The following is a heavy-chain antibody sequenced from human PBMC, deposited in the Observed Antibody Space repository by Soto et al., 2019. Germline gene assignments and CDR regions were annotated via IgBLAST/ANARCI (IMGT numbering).Heavy chain of an antibody. Sequence: LVESGGGLVYPGGSLTLSCVGSGFRFRERSMNWVRQAPGKGLQWVSYISSSSDSTYYADSVKGRFTVSRDNAKNALFLQMNSLRDDDTATYYCARLPKGSLVTAWGQGVRVTVSS. V-gene: IGHV3-48*02. CDR1: GFRFRERS. CDR2: ISSSSDST. J-gene: IGHJ4*02. D-gene: IGHD2-21*02. CDR3: ARLPKGSLVTA.